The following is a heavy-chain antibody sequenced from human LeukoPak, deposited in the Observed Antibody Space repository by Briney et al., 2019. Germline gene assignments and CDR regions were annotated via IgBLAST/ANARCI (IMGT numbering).Heavy chain of an antibody. J-gene: IGHJ4*02. Sequence: GGSLRLSCAASGCTFNTYWMHWVRQAPGEGPVWVAHILNDGGSTSYADSVKGRFIISRDNAKNTLSLQMNSLRDEDTAVYYCVRHNYGYDYWGQGTPVTVSS. CDR2: ILNDGGST. V-gene: IGHV3-74*01. CDR1: GCTFNTYW. D-gene: IGHD5-18*01. CDR3: VRHNYGYDY.